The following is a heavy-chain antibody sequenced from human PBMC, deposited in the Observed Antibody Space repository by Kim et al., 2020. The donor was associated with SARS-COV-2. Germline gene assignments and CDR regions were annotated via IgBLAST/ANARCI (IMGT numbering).Heavy chain of an antibody. Sequence: GGSLRLSCAASGFTFAGSAMSWVRQAPGKGLEWVSAINTGGSSTYYRDSVKGRFTISRDNSKNTLYLQMNSLTAEDTAVYYCAKIGLASNDHWGQGTLVIVSS. CDR2: INTGGSST. V-gene: IGHV3-23*05. J-gene: IGHJ4*02. CDR3: AKIGLASNDH. CDR1: GFTFAGSA.